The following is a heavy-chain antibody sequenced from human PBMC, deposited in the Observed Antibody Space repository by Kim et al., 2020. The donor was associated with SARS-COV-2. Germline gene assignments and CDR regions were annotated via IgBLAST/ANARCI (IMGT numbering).Heavy chain of an antibody. V-gene: IGHV6-1*01. D-gene: IGHD5-12*01. CDR3: ARVARGYEDWYFDL. J-gene: IGHJ2*01. Sequence: VSVKSRITINPDTSKNQFSLQLNSVTPEDTAVYYCARVARGYEDWYFDLWGRGTLVTVSS.